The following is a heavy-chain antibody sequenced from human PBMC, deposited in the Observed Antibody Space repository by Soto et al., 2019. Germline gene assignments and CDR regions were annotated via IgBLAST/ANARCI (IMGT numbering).Heavy chain of an antibody. CDR2: IIPIFGTA. Sequence: GASVKVSCKASGGTFSSYAISWVRQAPGQGLEWMGGIIPIFGTANYAQKFQGRVTITADESTSTAYMELSSLRSEDTAVYYCARGSEYCGGDCYRQYFQHWGQGTLVTVSS. CDR1: GGTFSSYA. J-gene: IGHJ1*01. V-gene: IGHV1-69*13. D-gene: IGHD2-21*02. CDR3: ARGSEYCGGDCYRQYFQH.